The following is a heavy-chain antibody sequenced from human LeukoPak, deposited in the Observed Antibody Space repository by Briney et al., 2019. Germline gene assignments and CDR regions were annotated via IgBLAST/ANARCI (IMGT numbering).Heavy chain of an antibody. CDR2: IIPIFGTA. V-gene: IGHV1-69*06. J-gene: IGHJ4*02. D-gene: IGHD6-19*01. CDR3: ASIYSSGWYGEYYFDY. Sequence: SVKVSCKASGGTFSSYATSWVRQAPGQGLEWMGGIIPIFGTANYAQKFQGRVTITADKSTSTAYMELSSLRSEDTAVYYCASIYSSGWYGEYYFDYWGQGTLVTVSS. CDR1: GGTFSSYA.